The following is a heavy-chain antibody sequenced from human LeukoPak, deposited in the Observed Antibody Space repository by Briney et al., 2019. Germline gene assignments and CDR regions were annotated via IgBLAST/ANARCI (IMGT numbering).Heavy chain of an antibody. D-gene: IGHD5-24*01. CDR1: GGSFRRYY. V-gene: IGHV4-34*01. CDR3: ARGATISETGYFDF. CDR2: IDHRGDT. Sequence: PSETLSLTCAVYGGSFRRYYWSWIRQSPGKVMEWIAEIDHRGDTNYNPSVKSRVTISVDTSKNQFSLKVRSLSAADTAVYYCARGATISETGYFDFWGQGTPVTVSS. J-gene: IGHJ4*03.